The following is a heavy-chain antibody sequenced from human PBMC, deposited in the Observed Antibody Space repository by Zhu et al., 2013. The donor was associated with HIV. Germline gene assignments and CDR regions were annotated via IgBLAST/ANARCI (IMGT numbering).Heavy chain of an antibody. D-gene: IGHD5-12*01. CDR1: GYSFTSYD. J-gene: IGHJ4*02. CDR3: ARGRSGYDFQY. Sequence: QVQLVQSGAEVKKPGASVKVSCKASGYSFTSYDINWVRQAPGQGLEWMGWMSPNSGNTGYAQKFQGRVTMTSKTSISTAYMVVSSLKSEDTAVYWCARGRSGYDFQYWGQGTLVSVSS. CDR2: MSPNSGNT. V-gene: IGHV1-8*01.